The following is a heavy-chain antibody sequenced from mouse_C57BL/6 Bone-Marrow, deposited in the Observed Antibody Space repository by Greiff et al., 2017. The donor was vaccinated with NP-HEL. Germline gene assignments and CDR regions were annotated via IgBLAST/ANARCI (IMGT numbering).Heavy chain of an antibody. D-gene: IGHD1-1*01. CDR2: INSDGGST. CDR1: EYEFPSHD. V-gene: IGHV5-2*01. CDR3: ARHDGSSYRAWFAY. J-gene: IGHJ3*01. Sequence: VQLQQSGGGLVQPGASLKLSCESNEYEFPSHDMSWVRKTPEQRLELVAAINSDGGSTYYPDTMERRFIISRDNTKKTLYLQMSSLRSEDTALYYCARHDGSSYRAWFAYWGQGTLVTVSA.